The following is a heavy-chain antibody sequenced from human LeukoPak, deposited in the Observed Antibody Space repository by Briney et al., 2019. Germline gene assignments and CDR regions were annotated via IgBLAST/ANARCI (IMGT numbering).Heavy chain of an antibody. D-gene: IGHD2-21*02. Sequence: PGGSLRLSCAASGFSVSSNYMSWVRQAPGKGLEWVSVIYSGGSTYYADSVKGRFTISRDNSKNTLYLQMKSLRAEDTAVYYCARTDETAPAEYFQHWGQGTLVTVSS. CDR1: GFSVSSNY. CDR2: IYSGGST. V-gene: IGHV3-53*01. J-gene: IGHJ1*01. CDR3: ARTDETAPAEYFQH.